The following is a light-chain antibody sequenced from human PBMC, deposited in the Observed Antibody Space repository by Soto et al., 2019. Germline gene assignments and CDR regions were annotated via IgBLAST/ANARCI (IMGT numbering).Light chain of an antibody. J-gene: IGKJ4*01. V-gene: IGKV1-33*01. CDR1: HDITNY. CDR2: GAS. CDR3: QQYDSLPT. Sequence: DIQMTQSPSSLSASVGDRVTITCQASHDITNYLNWYQQKPGKGPRLLIYGASNLETGVPSRFSGSGFGTDFSFTISCLQPEDFATYYCQQYDSLPTFGGGTKVELK.